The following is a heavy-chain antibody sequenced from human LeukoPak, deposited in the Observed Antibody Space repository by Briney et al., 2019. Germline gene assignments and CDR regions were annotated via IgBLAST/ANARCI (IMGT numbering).Heavy chain of an antibody. CDR3: ARDLGVGMGYFDY. CDR1: RFTFSSYW. J-gene: IGHJ4*02. V-gene: IGHV3-7*01. CDR2: IQEDGSEK. Sequence: GGSLRLSCAASRFTFSSYWMSWVRQAPGKWLEWVANIQEDGSEKYYVDYVKGRFTISRDNAKNSLYLQMNSLRAEDTAVYYCARDLGVGMGYFDYWGQGTLVTVSS. D-gene: IGHD3-10*01.